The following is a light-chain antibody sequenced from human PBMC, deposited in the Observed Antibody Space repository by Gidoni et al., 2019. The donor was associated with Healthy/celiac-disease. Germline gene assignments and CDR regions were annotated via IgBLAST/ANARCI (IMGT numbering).Light chain of an antibody. CDR1: SSDVGGYNY. CDR3: SSYTSSSTLYV. V-gene: IGLV2-14*01. J-gene: IGLJ1*01. CDR2: EVS. Sequence: QSALTKPATVSGSPGQSITISCTGTSSDVGGYNYVAWYQQHPGKAPKLMIYEVSNRPSGVSNGFSGSKSGNPASLTISGLQAEDEADYYCSSYTSSSTLYVFGTGTKVTVL.